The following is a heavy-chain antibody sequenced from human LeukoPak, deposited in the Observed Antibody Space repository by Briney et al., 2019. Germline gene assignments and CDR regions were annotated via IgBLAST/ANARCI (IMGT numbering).Heavy chain of an antibody. Sequence: GSLRLSCAASGFTVRNYWMGWVRQAPGKGLEWVANTKPDGSAEYYADSVRGRFTASRDNANNLLYLQMNRLRAEDTALYYCARDGGLHTNFDYWGQGTLLTVSS. CDR2: TKPDGSAE. V-gene: IGHV3-7*01. CDR1: GFTVRNYW. D-gene: IGHD2-15*01. J-gene: IGHJ4*02. CDR3: ARDGGLHTNFDY.